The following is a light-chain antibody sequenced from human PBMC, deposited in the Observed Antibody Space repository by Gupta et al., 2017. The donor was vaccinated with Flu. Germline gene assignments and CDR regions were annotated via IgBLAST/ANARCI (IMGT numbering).Light chain of an antibody. Sequence: PATLSVSPGEGATLSCRASQSIGTNLAWYQQKPGQAPRLLIYGASTRATGLAARFSGSGSGTDFTLTISGLQSEDFAVYYCQQDNDWPVTFGGGTKVEI. CDR3: QQDNDWPVT. CDR1: QSIGTN. V-gene: IGKV3-15*01. J-gene: IGKJ4*01. CDR2: GAS.